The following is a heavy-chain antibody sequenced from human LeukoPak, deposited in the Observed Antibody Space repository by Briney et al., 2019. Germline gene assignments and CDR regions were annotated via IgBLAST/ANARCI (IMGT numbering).Heavy chain of an antibody. D-gene: IGHD4-17*01. CDR3: ARDRTTVTTGYYGMDV. CDR2: IYPNTGVT. V-gene: IGHV1-2*02. J-gene: IGHJ6*02. CDR1: RYTFTGYY. Sequence: ASVQVSCKASRYTFTGYYRHWVRQAPGQGLEWMGWIYPNTGVTNYAQKFQGRVTLTRDTSIITAYMELTRLRSDDTAMYYCARDRTTVTTGYYGMDVWGQGTTLTVSS.